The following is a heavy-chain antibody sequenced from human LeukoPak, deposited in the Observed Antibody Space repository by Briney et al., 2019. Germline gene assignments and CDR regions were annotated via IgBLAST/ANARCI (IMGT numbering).Heavy chain of an antibody. Sequence: SETLSLTCTVSGGSVSSGSYYWSWIRQRPGKGLEWIGYIYYSGSTNYNPSLKSRVTISVDTSKNQFSLKLSSVTAADTAVYYCARGGKYYDILTGYYGIDVWGKGTTVTVSS. CDR2: IYYSGST. V-gene: IGHV4-61*01. CDR3: ARGGKYYDILTGYYGIDV. J-gene: IGHJ6*04. CDR1: GGSVSSGSYY. D-gene: IGHD3-9*01.